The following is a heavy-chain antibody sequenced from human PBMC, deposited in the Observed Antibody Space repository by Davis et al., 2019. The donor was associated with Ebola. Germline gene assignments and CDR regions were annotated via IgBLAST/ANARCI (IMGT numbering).Heavy chain of an antibody. CDR1: AYTFTSYY. Sequence: ASVKVSCKASAYTFTSYYMHWVRQAPGQGLEWMGIINPSGGSTSYAQKFQGRVTMTRDTSTSTVYMELSSLRSEDTAVYYCARGHFDSSGYYYVEEYYFDYWGQGTLVTVSS. CDR3: ARGHFDSSGYYYVEEYYFDY. D-gene: IGHD3-22*01. J-gene: IGHJ4*02. V-gene: IGHV1-46*01. CDR2: INPSGGST.